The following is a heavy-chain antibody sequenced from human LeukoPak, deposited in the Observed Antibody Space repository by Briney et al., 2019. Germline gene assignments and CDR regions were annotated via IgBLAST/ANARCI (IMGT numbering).Heavy chain of an antibody. CDR2: ISSSGSTI. J-gene: IGHJ4*02. CDR1: GFTFSDYY. D-gene: IGHD4-23*01. Sequence: GGSLRLSCAASGFTFSDYYMSWIRQAPGKGLEWVSYISSSGSTIYYADSVKGRFTISRDNAKNSLYLQMNSLRAEDTVVYYCARDGRTTVVTWANDYWGQGTLVTVSS. CDR3: ARDGRTTVVTWANDY. V-gene: IGHV3-11*04.